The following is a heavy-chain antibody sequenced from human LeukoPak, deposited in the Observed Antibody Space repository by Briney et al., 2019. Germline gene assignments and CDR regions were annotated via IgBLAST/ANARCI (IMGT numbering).Heavy chain of an antibody. CDR3: AKASGQAGYCSSTSCHYTFDY. CDR1: GFTFSSYA. J-gene: IGHJ4*02. V-gene: IGHV3-30-3*01. Sequence: GGSLRLSCAASGFTFSSYAMHWVRQAPGKGLEWVAVISYDGSNKYYADSVKGRFTISRDNSKNTLYLQMNSLRAEDTAVYYCAKASGQAGYCSSTSCHYTFDYWGQGTLVTVSS. D-gene: IGHD2-2*01. CDR2: ISYDGSNK.